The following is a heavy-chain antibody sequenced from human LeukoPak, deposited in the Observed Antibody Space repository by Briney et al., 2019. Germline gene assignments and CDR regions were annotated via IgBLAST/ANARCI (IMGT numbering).Heavy chain of an antibody. Sequence: SETLSLTRTVSGGSISSYYWSWVRQPPGKGLEWIGYIFHGEIPNYNPSLKSRVTISVDTSKSQFSLGVRSVTAADTAMYYCARASRRGYIYGWGQGTLVTVSS. CDR1: GGSISSYY. D-gene: IGHD5-18*01. CDR2: IFHGEIP. V-gene: IGHV4-59*01. J-gene: IGHJ4*02. CDR3: ARASRRGYIYG.